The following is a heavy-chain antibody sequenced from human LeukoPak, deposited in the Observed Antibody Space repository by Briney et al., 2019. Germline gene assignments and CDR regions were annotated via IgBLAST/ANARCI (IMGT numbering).Heavy chain of an antibody. CDR3: AKVRVGARAGAFDI. D-gene: IGHD1-26*01. CDR1: GFTFSSYA. V-gene: IGHV3-23*01. J-gene: IGHJ3*02. CDR2: ISGSGGST. Sequence: SGGSLRLSCAASGFTFSSYAMSWVSQAPGKGLEWVSAISGSGGSTYYADSVKGRFTISRDNSKNTLYLQMNSLRAEDTAVYYCAKVRVGARAGAFDIWGQGTMVTVSS.